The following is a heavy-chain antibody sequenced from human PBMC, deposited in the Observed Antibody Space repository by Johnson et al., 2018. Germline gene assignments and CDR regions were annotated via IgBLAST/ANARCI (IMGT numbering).Heavy chain of an antibody. CDR1: GFTFSSYA. J-gene: IGHJ6*03. D-gene: IGHD2-15*01. Sequence: VQPVETGGGVAQPGNSLRLSCAASGFTFSSYAMHWVRQAPGKGLEWVALISYDETSKYYSDSVKGRFAISRGNSGNMLYLQMNRLRPEDTAVYYFARDQGVIAATAPRRHMDVWGKGTTVTVSS. CDR2: ISYDETSK. CDR3: ARDQGVIAATAPRRHMDV. V-gene: IGHV3-30*09.